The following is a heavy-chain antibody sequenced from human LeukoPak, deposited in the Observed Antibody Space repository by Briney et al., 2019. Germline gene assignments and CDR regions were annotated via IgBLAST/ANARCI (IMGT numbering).Heavy chain of an antibody. J-gene: IGHJ4*02. CDR3: ATLGLGNSYFDY. V-gene: IGHV1-18*01. CDR2: ISAYNGNT. Sequence: GASVKVSCKASGYTFNSYGISWVRQAPGQGLEWMGWISAYNGNTNYAQKLQGRVTMTTDTSTSTAYMELSSLRSEDTAVYYCATLGLGNSYFDYWGQGTLVTVSS. D-gene: IGHD4-23*01. CDR1: GYTFNSYG.